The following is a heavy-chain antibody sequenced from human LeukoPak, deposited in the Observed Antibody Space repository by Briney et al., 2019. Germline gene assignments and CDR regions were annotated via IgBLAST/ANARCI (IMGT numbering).Heavy chain of an antibody. Sequence: WRSLRLSCAASGFTFSSYGMHWVRQAPGKGLEWVAVIWYDGSNKYYADSVKGRFTISRDNSKNTLYLQMNSLRAEDTAVYYCARGSVKQWLARDWFDPWGQGTLVTISS. D-gene: IGHD6-19*01. CDR2: IWYDGSNK. CDR1: GFTFSSYG. J-gene: IGHJ5*02. V-gene: IGHV3-33*01. CDR3: ARGSVKQWLARDWFDP.